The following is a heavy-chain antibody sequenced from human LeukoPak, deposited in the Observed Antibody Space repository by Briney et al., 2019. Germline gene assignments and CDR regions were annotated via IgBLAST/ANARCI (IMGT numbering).Heavy chain of an antibody. CDR2: IRYDGSNK. CDR1: GFTFSSYG. J-gene: IGHJ6*03. Sequence: PGGSLRLSCAASGFTFSSYGMHWVRQAPGKGLEWVAFIRYDGSNKYYADSVKGRFTISRDNSKNTLYLQMNSLRAEDTAVYYCANWGGDRYCSSTSCYTTRPYYYYYMDVWGKGTTVTVSS. CDR3: ANWGGDRYCSSTSCYTTRPYYYYYMDV. V-gene: IGHV3-30*02. D-gene: IGHD2-2*02.